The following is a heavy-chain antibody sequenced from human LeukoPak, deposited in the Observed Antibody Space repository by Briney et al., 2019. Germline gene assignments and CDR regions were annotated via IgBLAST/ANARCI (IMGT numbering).Heavy chain of an antibody. CDR3: ARGKGPLGYYYYYMDV. CDR2: IIPIFGTT. Sequence: ASVKVSCKASGGTFSSYAISWVRQAPGQGLEWMGGIIPIFGTTNYAQKFQGRVTITADKSTSTAYMELSSLRSEDTAVYYCARGKGPLGYYYYYMDVWGKGTTVTVSS. D-gene: IGHD3-16*01. CDR1: GGTFSSYA. V-gene: IGHV1-69*06. J-gene: IGHJ6*03.